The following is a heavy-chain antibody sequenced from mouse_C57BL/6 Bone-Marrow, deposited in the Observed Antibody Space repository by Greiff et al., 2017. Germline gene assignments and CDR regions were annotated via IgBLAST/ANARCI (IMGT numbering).Heavy chain of an antibody. Sequence: QVQLKESGAELARPGASVKLSCKASGYTFPSYGISWVQQRTGQGLEWIGEIYPRRGNTYYNEKFKGKATLTADKSSSTAYMELRSLTSEDAAVYFCARNREGYITTVVADDWGQGTTLTVSS. CDR3: ARNREGYITTVVADD. J-gene: IGHJ2*01. CDR1: GYTFPSYG. V-gene: IGHV1-81*01. D-gene: IGHD1-1*01. CDR2: IYPRRGNT.